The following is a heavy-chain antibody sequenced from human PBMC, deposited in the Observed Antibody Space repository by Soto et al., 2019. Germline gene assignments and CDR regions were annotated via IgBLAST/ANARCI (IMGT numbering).Heavy chain of an antibody. CDR3: ARDPLDIVLVPAAMPYYYYYGMDV. Sequence: ASVKVSCKASGYTFTSYGISWVRQAPGQGLEWMGWISAYNGNTNYAQKLQGRVTMTTDTSTSTAYMELRSLRSDDTAVYYCARDPLDIVLVPAAMPYYYYYGMDVWGQGTTVTVSS. CDR2: ISAYNGNT. CDR1: GYTFTSYG. D-gene: IGHD2-2*01. V-gene: IGHV1-18*01. J-gene: IGHJ6*02.